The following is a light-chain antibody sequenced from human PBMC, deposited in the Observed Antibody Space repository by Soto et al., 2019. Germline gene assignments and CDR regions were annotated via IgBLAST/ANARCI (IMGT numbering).Light chain of an antibody. CDR3: QQYSSSPPEFT. J-gene: IGKJ3*01. Sequence: EIVVTQSPGTLSVSPGERVTLSCRASQSVTSNFLAWYQQRPGQAPRLLLFGASYRATGIPDRFRGSGSGTDFTLTISRLEPEDFAVYYCQQYSSSPPEFTFGPGTRVDSK. V-gene: IGKV3-20*01. CDR1: QSVTSNF. CDR2: GAS.